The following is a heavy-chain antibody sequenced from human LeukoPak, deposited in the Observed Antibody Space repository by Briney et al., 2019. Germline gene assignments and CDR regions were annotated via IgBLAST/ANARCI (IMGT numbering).Heavy chain of an antibody. CDR1: GFTFSSYA. CDR2: IKSKTDGGTT. Sequence: GGSLRLSCAASGFTFSSYAMHWVRQAPGKGLEWVGRIKSKTDGGTTDYAAPVKGRFTISRDDSKNTLYLQMNSLKSEDTAVYYCTTIRGFCSGRSCLGYWGQGTLVTVSS. J-gene: IGHJ4*02. V-gene: IGHV3-15*01. CDR3: TTIRGFCSGRSCLGY. D-gene: IGHD2-15*01.